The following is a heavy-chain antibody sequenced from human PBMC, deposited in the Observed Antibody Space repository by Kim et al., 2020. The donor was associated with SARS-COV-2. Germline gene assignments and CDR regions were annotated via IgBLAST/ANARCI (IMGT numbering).Heavy chain of an antibody. CDR1: GFAFSGHA. J-gene: IGHJ5*01. CDR2: ICCSIRDT. Sequence: GGSLRLSCAASGFAFSGHAMSWVRRAPGKGLEWVAAICCSIRDTKYADSVRGRFTISRDNSKNTLFLQMDSRRADDTAIYYCAKELCYVPVCGHFDS. CDR3: AKELCYVPVCGHFDS. V-gene: IGHV3-23*01. D-gene: IGHD3-10*02.